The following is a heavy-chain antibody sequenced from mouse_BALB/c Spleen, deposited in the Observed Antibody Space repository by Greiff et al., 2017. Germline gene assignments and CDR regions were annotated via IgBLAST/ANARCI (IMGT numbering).Heavy chain of an antibody. D-gene: IGHD3-1*01. CDR3: ARSGTGDAMDY. CDR1: GYAFSSSW. V-gene: IGHV1-82*01. J-gene: IGHJ4*01. Sequence: VQLQQSGPELVKPGASVKISCKASGYAFSSSWMNWVKQRPGQGLEWIGRIYPGDGGTNYNGKFKGKATLTADKSSSTAYMQLSSLTSVDSAVYFCARSGTGDAMDYWGQGTSVTVSS. CDR2: IYPGDGGT.